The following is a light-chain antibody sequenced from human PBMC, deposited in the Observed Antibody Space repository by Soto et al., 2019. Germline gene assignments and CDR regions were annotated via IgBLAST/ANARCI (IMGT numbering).Light chain of an antibody. CDR2: GAS. Sequence: EIVLTQSPGTLSLSPGERATLSCRASQSVSSNYLAWYQQKPGQAPRLLIYGASSRATDIPDRFSGSGSGTDFTLTVSRLEPEDFAVYYCQQYGSSPPTYAFGQGTKLEI. V-gene: IGKV3-20*01. CDR3: QQYGSSPPTYA. J-gene: IGKJ2*01. CDR1: QSVSSNY.